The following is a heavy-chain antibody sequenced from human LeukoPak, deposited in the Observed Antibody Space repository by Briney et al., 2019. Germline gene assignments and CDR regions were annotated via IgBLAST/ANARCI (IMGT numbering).Heavy chain of an antibody. Sequence: ASVKVSCMASGYTFSGYYIHWVRQAPGQGLEWMGWINPKSGGTNYAQKFQGRVTMTRDTSITTAHMELSRLRSDDTAVYYCARWGLTAGPYGYNSQYWGRGTQVTVSS. D-gene: IGHD5-24*01. CDR1: GYTFSGYY. CDR3: ARWGLTAGPYGYNSQY. J-gene: IGHJ4*02. CDR2: INPKSGGT. V-gene: IGHV1-2*02.